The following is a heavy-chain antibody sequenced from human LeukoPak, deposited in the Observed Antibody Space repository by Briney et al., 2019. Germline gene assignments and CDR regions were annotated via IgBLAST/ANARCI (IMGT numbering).Heavy chain of an antibody. CDR1: GGSISSGGYY. J-gene: IGHJ4*02. V-gene: IGHV4-31*03. CDR3: ARLLLEYYFDY. Sequence: SETLSLTCTVAGGSISSGGYYWSWIRQHPGKGLEWIGYIYYSGSTYYNPSLKSRVTISVDTSKNQFSLKLSSVTAADTAVYYCARLLLEYYFDYWGQGTLVTVSS. D-gene: IGHD1-20*01. CDR2: IYYSGST.